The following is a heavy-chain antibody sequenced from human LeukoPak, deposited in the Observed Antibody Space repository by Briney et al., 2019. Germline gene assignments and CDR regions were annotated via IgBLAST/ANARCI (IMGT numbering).Heavy chain of an antibody. D-gene: IGHD2-2*01. V-gene: IGHV4-59*01. J-gene: IGHJ5*02. CDR2: IYYSGST. CDR1: GGSISSYY. Sequence: SETLSLTCTVSGGSISSYYWSWIRQPPGKGLEWIGYIYYSGSTNYNPSLKGRVTISVDTSKNQFSLKLSSVTAADTAVYYCARAASSTSLPLTLPFNWFDPWGQGTLVTVSP. CDR3: ARAASSTSLPLTLPFNWFDP.